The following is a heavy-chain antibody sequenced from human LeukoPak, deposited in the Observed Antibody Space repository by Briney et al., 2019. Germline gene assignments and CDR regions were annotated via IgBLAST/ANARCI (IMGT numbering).Heavy chain of an antibody. CDR2: INSDGSST. D-gene: IGHD4-17*01. Sequence: GGSLRLSCAASGFTFSSYWMHWVRQAPGKGLVWVSRINSDGSSTSYADSVKGRFTISRDNAKNTLYLQMNSLRAEDTAVYYCASSYGDYADWSDPWGQGTLVTVSS. V-gene: IGHV3-74*01. CDR3: ASSYGDYADWSDP. J-gene: IGHJ5*02. CDR1: GFTFSSYW.